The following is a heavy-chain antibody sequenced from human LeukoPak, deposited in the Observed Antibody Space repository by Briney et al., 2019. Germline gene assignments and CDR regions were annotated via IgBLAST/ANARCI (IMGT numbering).Heavy chain of an antibody. CDR2: IIPIFGTA. J-gene: IGHJ4*02. V-gene: IGHV1-69*13. CDR1: GYTFTGYY. D-gene: IGHD3-22*01. Sequence: GASVKVSCKASGYTFTGYYMHWVRQAPGQGLEWTGGIIPIFGTANYAQKFQGRVTITADESTSTAYMELSSLRSEDTAVYYCASSQGKYYYDSSGYPFDYWGQGTLVTVSS. CDR3: ASSQGKYYYDSSGYPFDY.